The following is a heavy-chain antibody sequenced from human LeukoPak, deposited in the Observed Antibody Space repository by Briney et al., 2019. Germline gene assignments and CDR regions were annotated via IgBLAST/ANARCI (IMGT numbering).Heavy chain of an antibody. CDR2: ISSSGTTI. V-gene: IGHV3-48*03. CDR3: AGRVFLDY. CDR1: GFTFSSYE. Sequence: GGSLILSCTASGFTFSSYEMNWVRQAPGKGLEWVSYISSSGTTIYYTDSVKGRFTISRDNAKNSLYLQMNRLRVEDTAVYYCAGRVFLDYWGQGTLVTVSS. D-gene: IGHD3-16*01. J-gene: IGHJ4*02.